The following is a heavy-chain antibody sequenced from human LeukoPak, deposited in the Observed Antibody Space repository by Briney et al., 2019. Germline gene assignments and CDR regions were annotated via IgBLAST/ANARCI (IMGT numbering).Heavy chain of an antibody. J-gene: IGHJ3*02. D-gene: IGHD6-19*01. CDR2: IIPIFGTA. CDR3: ARTDRIAVAGTEVDAFDI. CDR1: GGTFSSYA. Sequence: GASVKVSCKASGGTFSSYAISWVRQAPGQGLEWMGGIIPIFGTANYAQKFQGRVTITADKSTSTAYMELSSLRSEDTAVYYCARTDRIAVAGTEVDAFDIWGQGTMVTVSS. V-gene: IGHV1-69*06.